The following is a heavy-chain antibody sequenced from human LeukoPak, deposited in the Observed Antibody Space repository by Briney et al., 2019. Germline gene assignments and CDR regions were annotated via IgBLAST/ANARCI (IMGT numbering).Heavy chain of an antibody. CDR2: IWYDGSNK. V-gene: IGHV3-33*01. Sequence: PGGSLRLSCAASGFTFSSYGMHWVRQAPGKGLEWVAVIWYDGSNKYYADSVKGRFTISRDNSKNTLYLQMNSLRAEDTAVYYCARERAPVHTTPPDYWGQGTLVTVSS. CDR1: GFTFSSYG. D-gene: IGHD1-1*01. CDR3: ARERAPVHTTPPDY. J-gene: IGHJ4*02.